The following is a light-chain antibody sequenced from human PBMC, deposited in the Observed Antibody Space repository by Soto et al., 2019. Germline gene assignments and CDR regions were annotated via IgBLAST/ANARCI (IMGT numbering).Light chain of an antibody. J-gene: IGKJ1*01. CDR3: QQYGISPKT. V-gene: IGKV3-15*01. Sequence: IRMSQSPATLSVSPGERATLSCRASQSVSSNLAWYQQKPGQAPRLLIYGASTRATGIPARFSGSGSGTEFTLTISRLEPEDSAVYFCQQYGISPKTFGQGTKVAIK. CDR2: GAS. CDR1: QSVSSN.